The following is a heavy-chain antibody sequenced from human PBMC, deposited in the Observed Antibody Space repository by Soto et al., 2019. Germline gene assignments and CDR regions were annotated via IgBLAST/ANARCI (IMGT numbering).Heavy chain of an antibody. CDR1: GATFSFYS. J-gene: IGHJ4*02. V-gene: IGHV1-69*02. D-gene: IGHD3-10*01. Sequence: QVQLVQSGAEVKRPGSSVKVSCKASGATFSFYSINWVRQAPGLGLEWMGRVNPILSLSNYAQRFQGRVTMTADKSTSTAYMVISRLRSEDTAIYYCATSYGSGYRAFDYWGQGAQVIVSS. CDR2: VNPILSLS. CDR3: ATSYGSGYRAFDY.